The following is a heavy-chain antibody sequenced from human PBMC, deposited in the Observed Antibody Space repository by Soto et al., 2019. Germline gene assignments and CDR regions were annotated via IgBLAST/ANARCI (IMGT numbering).Heavy chain of an antibody. CDR1: GFTFSSYA. V-gene: IGHV3-23*01. CDR3: AKDMGDLYYYGMDV. Sequence: EVQLLESGGGLVQPGGSLRLSCAASGFTFSSYAMSWVRQAPGKGLEWVSAISGSGGSTYYADSVKSRFTISRDNSKNTLYLQMNSLRAEDTAVYYCAKDMGDLYYYGMDVWGQGTTVTVSS. CDR2: ISGSGGST. D-gene: IGHD2-21*02. J-gene: IGHJ6*02.